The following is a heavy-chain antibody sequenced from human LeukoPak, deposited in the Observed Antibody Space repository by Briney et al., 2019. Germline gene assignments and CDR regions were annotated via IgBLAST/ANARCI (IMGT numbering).Heavy chain of an antibody. CDR2: IYYSGST. Sequence: SETLSLTCTVSGGSVSRGSYYWSWIRQPPGKGLEWIGYIYYSGSTNYNPSLKSRVTISVDTSKNQFSLKLSSVTAADTAVYYCARGLQYWGQGTLVTVSS. CDR3: ARGLQY. J-gene: IGHJ4*02. CDR1: GGSVSRGSYY. V-gene: IGHV4-61*01.